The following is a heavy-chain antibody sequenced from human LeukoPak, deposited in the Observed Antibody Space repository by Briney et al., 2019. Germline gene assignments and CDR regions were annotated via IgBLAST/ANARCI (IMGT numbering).Heavy chain of an antibody. Sequence: GGSLRLSCAVSGFTFSRYWMSWVRQAPGKRLEWVANIKEGGSEKHYVDSVKGRFTISRDNAKNSLYLQMNSLRAEDTAVYYCARLVSDYFDYWGQGTLVTASS. V-gene: IGHV3-7*05. D-gene: IGHD1-14*01. CDR1: GFTFSRYW. J-gene: IGHJ4*02. CDR2: IKEGGSEK. CDR3: ARLVSDYFDY.